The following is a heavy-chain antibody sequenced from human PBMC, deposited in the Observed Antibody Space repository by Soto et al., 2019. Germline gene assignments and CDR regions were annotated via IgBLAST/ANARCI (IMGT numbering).Heavy chain of an antibody. Sequence: PGGSLRLSCAASGFTVSSNYMSWVRQAPGKGLEWVSVIYSGGSTYYADSVKGRFTISRDNSKNTLYLQMNSLRAEDTAVYYCARDAAAGPYFDYRGQGTLVTVSS. J-gene: IGHJ4*02. D-gene: IGHD6-13*01. CDR3: ARDAAAGPYFDY. CDR1: GFTVSSNY. V-gene: IGHV3-53*01. CDR2: IYSGGST.